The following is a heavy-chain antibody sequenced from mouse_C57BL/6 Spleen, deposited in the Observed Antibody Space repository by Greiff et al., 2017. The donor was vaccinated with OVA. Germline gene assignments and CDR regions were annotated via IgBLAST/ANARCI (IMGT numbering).Heavy chain of an antibody. CDR2: IWDGGST. D-gene: IGHD2-5*01. Sequence: VQGVESGPGLVAPSQSLSITCTVSGFSFTSYGVDWVRQPPGKGLEWLGVIWDGGSTNYNSALMSRLGISKDNNKSQVFLKMNSRQTDDTAMYYCAKQDYSNYGFAYWGQGTLVTVSA. V-gene: IGHV2-9*01. J-gene: IGHJ3*01. CDR3: AKQDYSNYGFAY. CDR1: GFSFTSYG.